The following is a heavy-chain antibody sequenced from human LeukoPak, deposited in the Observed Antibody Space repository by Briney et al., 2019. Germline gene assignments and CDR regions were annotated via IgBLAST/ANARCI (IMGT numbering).Heavy chain of an antibody. CDR2: INHSGST. D-gene: IGHD3-22*01. CDR3: ARARVYYDSSGHRYGMDV. V-gene: IGHV4-34*01. CDR1: GGSFSGYY. Sequence: SETLSLTCAVYGGSFSGYYWSWIRQPPGKGLEWIGEINHSGSTNYNPSLKSRVTISVDTSKNQFSLKLCSVTAADTAVYYCARARVYYDSSGHRYGMDVWGQGTTVTVSS. J-gene: IGHJ6*02.